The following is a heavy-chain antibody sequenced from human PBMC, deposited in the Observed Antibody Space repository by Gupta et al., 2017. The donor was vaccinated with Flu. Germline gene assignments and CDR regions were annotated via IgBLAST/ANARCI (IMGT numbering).Heavy chain of an antibody. CDR3: ARDLRGPYDS. J-gene: IGHJ4*02. CDR1: GGTFSRYA. V-gene: IGHV1-69*06. Sequence: QVQLVQSGAEVKKPGSSVKVSCKASGGTFSRYAFSWVRQAPGQGLEWMGSIFGSPNYAQKFQGRITMTADKSASTAYLDLSNLTSEDTAVYYYARDLRGPYDSWGQGTLVTVSS. CDR2: IFGSP.